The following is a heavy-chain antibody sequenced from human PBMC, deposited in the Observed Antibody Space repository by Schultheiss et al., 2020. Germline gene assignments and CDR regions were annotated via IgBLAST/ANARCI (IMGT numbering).Heavy chain of an antibody. J-gene: IGHJ4*02. V-gene: IGHV3-30*18. CDR2: ISYDGSNK. CDR1: GFTFSSYG. D-gene: IGHD4-17*01. CDR3: AKDWSTTTGTYLDY. Sequence: GGSLRLSCAASGFTFSSYGMHWVRQAPGKGLEWVAVISYDGSNKYYADSVKGRFTISRDNSKNTLYLQMNSLRAEDTAVYYCAKDWSTTTGTYLDYWGQRTLVTVYS.